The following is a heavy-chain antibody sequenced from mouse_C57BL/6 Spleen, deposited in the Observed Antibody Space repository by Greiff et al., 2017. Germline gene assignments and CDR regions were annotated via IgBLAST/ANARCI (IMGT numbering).Heavy chain of an antibody. CDR3: ARLTDYYGSSPYYAMDY. Sequence: QVQLQQPGAELVKPGASVKMSCKASGYTFTSYWITWVKQRPGQGLEWIGDIYPGSGSTNYNEKFKSKATLTVDTSSSTAYMQLSSLTSEDSAVYYCARLTDYYGSSPYYAMDYWGQGTSVTVSS. CDR1: GYTFTSYW. CDR2: IYPGSGST. J-gene: IGHJ4*01. D-gene: IGHD1-1*01. V-gene: IGHV1-55*01.